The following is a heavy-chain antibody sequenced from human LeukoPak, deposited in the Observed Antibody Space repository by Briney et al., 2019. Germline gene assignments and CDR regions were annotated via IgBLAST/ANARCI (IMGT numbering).Heavy chain of an antibody. J-gene: IGHJ3*02. Sequence: GGSLRLSCAASELTVSTNYMSWVRQAPGKGLEWVSVIYSGGSTYYADSVKGRFTISRDNAKNSLYLQMNSLRAEDTAVYYCARDGDAFDIWGQGTMVTVSS. CDR2: IYSGGST. V-gene: IGHV3-53*01. CDR3: ARDGDAFDI. CDR1: ELTVSTNY.